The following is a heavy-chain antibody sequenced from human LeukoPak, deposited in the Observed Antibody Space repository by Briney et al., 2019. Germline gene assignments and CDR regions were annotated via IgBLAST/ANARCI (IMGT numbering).Heavy chain of an antibody. CDR3: AKGGAMVATIDY. CDR2: ISAYNGKT. V-gene: IGHV1-18*01. Sequence: ASVKVSCKASGYTFTSYYITWVRQAPGQGLEWVGWISAYNGKTNYAQKFQGRVTMTIDTSTTTVYMDLRSLTSGDTAIYYCAKGGAMVATIDYWGQGTLVTVSS. D-gene: IGHD5-18*01. J-gene: IGHJ4*02. CDR1: GYTFTSYY.